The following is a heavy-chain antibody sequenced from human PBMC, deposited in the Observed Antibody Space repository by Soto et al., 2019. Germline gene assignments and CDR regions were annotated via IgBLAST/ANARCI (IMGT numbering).Heavy chain of an antibody. V-gene: IGHV1-2*04. CDR2: INPNSGGT. D-gene: IGHD6-6*01. J-gene: IGHJ5*02. CDR1: GYTFTGYY. CDR3: ARSIGIAAPTGWFDP. Sequence: ASVKVSCKASGYTFTGYYMHWVRQAPGQGLEWMGWINPNSGGTNYAQKFQGWVTMTGDTSISTAYMELSRLRSDDTAVYYCARSIGIAAPTGWFDPWGQGTLVTVSS.